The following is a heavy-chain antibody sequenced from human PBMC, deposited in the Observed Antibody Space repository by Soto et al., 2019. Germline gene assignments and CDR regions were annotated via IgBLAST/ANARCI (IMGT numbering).Heavy chain of an antibody. J-gene: IGHJ6*03. Sequence: QVQLQESGPGLVKPSETLSLSCNVSGGSISGHYWSWVRQTPGKGLEWIGYIYYSGSTNYNPSLKSRVTISVDTSKNHFSLRLTSVTAADTAVYYCARGPYYDLIWNYYYMDVRGKGTTVTVS. CDR1: GGSISGHY. D-gene: IGHD3-16*01. V-gene: IGHV4-59*08. CDR3: ARGPYYDLIWNYYYMDV. CDR2: IYYSGST.